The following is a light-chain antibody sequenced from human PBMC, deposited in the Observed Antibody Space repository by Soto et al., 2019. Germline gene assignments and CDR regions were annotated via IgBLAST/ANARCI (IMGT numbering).Light chain of an antibody. CDR1: SSNIGAGYD. V-gene: IGLV1-40*01. CDR2: GNT. J-gene: IGLJ3*02. CDR3: QSYDSSLRAWV. Sequence: PSVSGAPGQRVTISCTGGSSNIGAGYDVHWYHQFPGTAPKLLVYGNTNRPSGISDRFSASKSGSSASLAITGLQAEDEADYYCQSYDSSLRAWVFGGGTKLTVL.